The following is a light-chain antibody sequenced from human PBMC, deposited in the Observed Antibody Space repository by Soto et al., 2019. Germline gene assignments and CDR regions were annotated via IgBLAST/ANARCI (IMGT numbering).Light chain of an antibody. CDR1: QSVRSS. J-gene: IGKJ1*01. CDR2: DAS. V-gene: IGKV3-11*01. Sequence: EIVLTQSPATLSLSPGERATLSCRATQSVRSSLAWYLQQPGQAPRLLIYDASKRATGIPARFSGSGSGTDFTLTISSLEPKDFAVYYCQHCDTGWPFGQGTKVDIK. CDR3: QHCDTGWP.